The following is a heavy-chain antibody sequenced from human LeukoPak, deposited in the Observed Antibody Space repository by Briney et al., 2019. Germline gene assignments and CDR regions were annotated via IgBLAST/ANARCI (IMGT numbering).Heavy chain of an antibody. CDR2: IYYSGST. D-gene: IGHD6-19*01. CDR1: GGSISSYY. V-gene: IGHV4-59*08. CDR3: ARHDSSAWYGGVDH. Sequence: PSETLSLTCTVSGGSISSYYWSWIRQPPGKGLECIGYIYYSGSTNYNPSLKSRVTVSVDTSKNQFSLKLSSVTAADTAVYYCARHDSSAWYGGVDHWGQGTLVTVSS. J-gene: IGHJ4*02.